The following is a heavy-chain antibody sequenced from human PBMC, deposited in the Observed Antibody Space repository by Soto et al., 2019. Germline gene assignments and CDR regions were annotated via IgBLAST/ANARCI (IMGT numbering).Heavy chain of an antibody. CDR1: GYSFTSYW. J-gene: IGHJ6*02. CDR2: IDPSDSYT. CDR3: AREGNLEYSSSSSGYYYYYYGMDV. Sequence: GESLKISCKGSGYSFTSYWISWVRQMPGKGLGWMGRIDPSDSYTNYSPSFQGHVTSSADKSISTAYLQWSSLKASDTAMYYCAREGNLEYSSSSSGYYYYYYGMDVWGQGTTVTVSS. V-gene: IGHV5-10-1*01. D-gene: IGHD6-6*01.